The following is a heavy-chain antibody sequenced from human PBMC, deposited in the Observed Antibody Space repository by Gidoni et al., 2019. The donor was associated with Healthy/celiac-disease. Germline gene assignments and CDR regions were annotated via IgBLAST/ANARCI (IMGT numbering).Heavy chain of an antibody. CDR3: ARGRLGPAVDFDS. CDR1: GGSISSDY. J-gene: IGHJ4*02. CDR2: IYYGGRT. V-gene: IGHV4-59*01. Sequence: QVQLQESGPGLVKPSEILSLTSTVSGGSISSDYWGWIRQPPGQGLEWIGYIYYGGRTSYNPSLKRRVTIAVDTSKTHFSLKLSSVTAADTAVYYCARGRLGPAVDFDSWGQGTLVTVSS. D-gene: IGHD2-2*01.